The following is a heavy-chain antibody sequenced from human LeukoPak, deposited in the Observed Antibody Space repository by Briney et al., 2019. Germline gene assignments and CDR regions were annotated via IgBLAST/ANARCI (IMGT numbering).Heavy chain of an antibody. J-gene: IGHJ4*02. Sequence: PGGSLRLSCAASGFTFSNYYMSWVRQAPGKGLEWVSYISSSGSTIYYADSVKGRFTISRDNAKNSLYLQMNSLRAEDTAVYYCASVGGYGSGRAVDYWGQGTPVTVSS. D-gene: IGHD3-10*01. V-gene: IGHV3-11*01. CDR3: ASVGGYGSGRAVDY. CDR2: ISSSGSTI. CDR1: GFTFSNYY.